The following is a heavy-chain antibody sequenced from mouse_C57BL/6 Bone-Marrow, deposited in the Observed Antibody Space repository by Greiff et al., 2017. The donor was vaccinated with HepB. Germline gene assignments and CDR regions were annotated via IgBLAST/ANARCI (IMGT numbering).Heavy chain of an antibody. D-gene: IGHD1-1*01. CDR3: AREITTVVVDY. CDR2: IYPGSGNT. Sequence: VQLQQSGAELVRPGASVKLSCKASGYTFTDYYINWVKQRPGQGLEWIARIYPGSGNTYYNEKFKGKATLTAEKSSSTAYMQLSSLTSEDSAVYFCAREITTVVVDYWGQGTTLTVSS. CDR1: GYTFTDYY. V-gene: IGHV1-76*01. J-gene: IGHJ2*01.